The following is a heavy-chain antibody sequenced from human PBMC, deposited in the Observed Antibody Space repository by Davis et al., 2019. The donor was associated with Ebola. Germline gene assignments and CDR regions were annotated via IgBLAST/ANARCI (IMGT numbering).Heavy chain of an antibody. Sequence: AASVKVSCKASGYTFTSYGISWVRQAPGQGLEWMGWISAYNGNTNYAQKLQDRVTMTTDTSTTTVFMELRNLRSDDTAVYWCARGEGAPDYWGQGTLVTVSS. CDR2: ISAYNGNT. CDR1: GYTFTSYG. CDR3: ARGEGAPDY. J-gene: IGHJ4*02. V-gene: IGHV1-18*01. D-gene: IGHD1-26*01.